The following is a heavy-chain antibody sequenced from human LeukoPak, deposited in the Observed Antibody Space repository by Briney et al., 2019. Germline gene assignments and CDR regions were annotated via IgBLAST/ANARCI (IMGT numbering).Heavy chain of an antibody. CDR3: TRQGYSGGCYHAEYFQH. V-gene: IGHV3-48*04. CDR1: GFTFSDYA. J-gene: IGHJ1*01. D-gene: IGHD3-22*01. CDR2: ISSGGGTI. Sequence: PGGSLRLSCAASGFTFSDYAMNWVRQAPGKGLERVSYISSGGGTIYYAASVKGRFTISSDNAKNSLYLQMNSLRAEDTAVYYCTRQGYSGGCYHAEYFQHWGQGILVTVSS.